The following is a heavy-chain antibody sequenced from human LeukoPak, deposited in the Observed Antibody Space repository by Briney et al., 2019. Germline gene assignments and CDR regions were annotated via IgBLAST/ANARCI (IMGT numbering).Heavy chain of an antibody. CDR1: GYTFINYY. J-gene: IGHJ4*02. CDR2: INPSGGSA. D-gene: IGHD5-18*01. Sequence: GASVKVSCKASGYTFINYYMHWVRQAPGQGLEWTGIINPSGGSAYYAQKFQGRVTMTSDVSTSTFHMELSSLRSEDTPVYYCARPVDTASLVNWGQGTLVTVSS. CDR3: ARPVDTASLVN. V-gene: IGHV1-46*01.